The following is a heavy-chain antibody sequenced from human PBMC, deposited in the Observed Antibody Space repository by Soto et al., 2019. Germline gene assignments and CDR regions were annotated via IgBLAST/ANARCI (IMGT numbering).Heavy chain of an antibody. Sequence: DEQLLESGGDLVQPGGSLRLSCAASGVTFSSYAMSWVRQAPGKGLEWVSSVSAGGDMTYYSDSVKGRFTISRDNSNNALFLQMNSLRAEDTALYYCARGDRGGSGSPASYYYSGLDVWGQGTSVTGSS. V-gene: IGHV3-23*01. J-gene: IGHJ6*02. D-gene: IGHD3-10*01. CDR2: VSAGGDMT. CDR3: ARGDRGGSGSPASYYYSGLDV. CDR1: GVTFSSYA.